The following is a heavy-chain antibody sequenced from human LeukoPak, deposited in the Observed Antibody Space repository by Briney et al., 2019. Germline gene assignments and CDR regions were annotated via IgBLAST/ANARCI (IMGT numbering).Heavy chain of an antibody. J-gene: IGHJ6*02. CDR2: ISSSGSTI. CDR1: GFTFSDYY. Sequence: GGPLRLSCAASGFTFSDYYMSWIRQAPGKGLEWVSYISSSGSTIYYADSVKGRFTISRDNAKNSLYLQMNSLRAEDTAVYYCARGGGMYYYGSGSDPYYYYYGMDVWGQGTTVTVSS. D-gene: IGHD3-10*01. CDR3: ARGGGMYYYGSGSDPYYYYYGMDV. V-gene: IGHV3-11*01.